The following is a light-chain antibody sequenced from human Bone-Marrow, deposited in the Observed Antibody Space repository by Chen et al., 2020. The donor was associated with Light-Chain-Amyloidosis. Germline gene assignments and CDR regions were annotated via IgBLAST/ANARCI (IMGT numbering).Light chain of an antibody. CDR2: EVT. J-gene: IGLJ1*01. CDR3: SSYTITNTLV. V-gene: IGLV2-14*01. CDR1: RSDVGGDNH. Sequence: QPALTHPASVSGSPGQSFTISCTGNRSDVGGDNHVSWYQQHPDKAPKLMIYEVTNRPSCVPDRFSGSKSDNTASLTISGLQTEDEADYFCSSYTITNTLVFGSGTRVTVL.